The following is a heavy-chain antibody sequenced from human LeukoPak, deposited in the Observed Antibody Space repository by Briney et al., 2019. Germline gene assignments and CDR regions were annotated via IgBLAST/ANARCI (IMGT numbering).Heavy chain of an antibody. CDR3: ARWLAHCSSASCYQPFDY. Sequence: GESLKISCKGSGYSFTSYWIGWVRKMPGKGLEWMGIIYPGDSDTRYSPSFQGQVTISADKSISTAYLQWSSLKASDTAVYYCARWLAHCSSASCYQPFDYWGQGTLVTVSS. V-gene: IGHV5-51*01. CDR2: IYPGDSDT. D-gene: IGHD2-2*01. J-gene: IGHJ4*02. CDR1: GYSFTSYW.